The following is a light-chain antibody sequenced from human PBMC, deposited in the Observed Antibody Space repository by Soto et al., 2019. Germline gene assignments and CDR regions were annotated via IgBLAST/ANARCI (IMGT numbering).Light chain of an antibody. V-gene: IGKV1-9*01. J-gene: IGKJ5*01. CDR1: QAISTY. Sequence: DIQMTQSPSALSASVGDRVTITCRASQAISTYLAWYQQGPGRAPKLLIYAASTLQRGVPSRFSGSGSGTEFTLTISSLQPEDFATYYCQQLNSFPPFGQGTRLEI. CDR3: QQLNSFPP. CDR2: AAS.